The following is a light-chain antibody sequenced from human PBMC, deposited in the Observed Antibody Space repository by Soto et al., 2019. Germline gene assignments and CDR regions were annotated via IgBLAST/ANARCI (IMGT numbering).Light chain of an antibody. J-gene: IGLJ3*02. CDR2: VEGTGTY. V-gene: IGLV4-60*02. Sequence: QLVLTQPSSASASLGSSVKLTCTLSSGHSTYIIAWHQQQPGKAPRYLMKVEGTGTYNKGSGVPDRFSASSSGADRYLTISNLQFEDEADYYCETWDSNTRVFGGGTKL. CDR1: SGHSTYI. CDR3: ETWDSNTRV.